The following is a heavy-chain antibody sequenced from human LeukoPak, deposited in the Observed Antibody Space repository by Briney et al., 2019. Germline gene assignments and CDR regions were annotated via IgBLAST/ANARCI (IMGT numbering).Heavy chain of an antibody. Sequence: GASVKVSCKASGYTFTSYYMHWVRQAPGQGLEWMGIINPSGGSTSYAQKFQGRVTMTRDTSTSTVYMELSSLRSEDTAVYYCARGPVDRIAARPNTNVAEYFQHRGQGTLVTVSS. CDR2: INPSGGST. CDR3: ARGPVDRIAARPNTNVAEYFQH. CDR1: GYTFTSYY. V-gene: IGHV1-46*01. J-gene: IGHJ1*01. D-gene: IGHD6-6*01.